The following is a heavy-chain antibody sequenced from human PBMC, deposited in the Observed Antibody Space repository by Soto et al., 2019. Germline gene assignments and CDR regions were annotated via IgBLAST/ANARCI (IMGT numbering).Heavy chain of an antibody. CDR3: AASKSGPPPYTESFDY. Sequence: GASVKVSCKASGYTFTSYGISWVRQAPGQGLEWMGWISAYNGNTNYAQKLQGRVTMTTDTSTSTAYMELRSLRSDDTAVYYCAASKSGPPPYTESFDYWGQGTLVTVSS. V-gene: IGHV1-18*04. CDR1: GYTFTSYG. J-gene: IGHJ4*02. D-gene: IGHD2-15*01. CDR2: ISAYNGNT.